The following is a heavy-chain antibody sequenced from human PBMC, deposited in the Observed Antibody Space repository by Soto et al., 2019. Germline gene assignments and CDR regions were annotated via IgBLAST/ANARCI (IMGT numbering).Heavy chain of an antibody. Sequence: SETKCVTWTVAGGSSSSSSGYWGWIHQPPGKGLEWIGSIYYSGSTYYNPSLKSRATISVDTSKNQFSLKLSSVTAADTAVYYCARLVYDSSGYRPVWGQGTLVTVSS. V-gene: IGHV4-39*01. D-gene: IGHD3-22*01. J-gene: IGHJ4*02. CDR3: ARLVYDSSGYRPV. CDR1: GGSSSSSSGY. CDR2: IYYSGST.